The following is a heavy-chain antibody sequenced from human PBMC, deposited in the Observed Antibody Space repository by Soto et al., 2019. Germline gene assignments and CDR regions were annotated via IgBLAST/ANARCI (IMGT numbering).Heavy chain of an antibody. CDR3: AREIPSRGAGLFDP. Sequence: EVQLVEAGGGLVQPGGSLRLSCAASGFTFSSYSMNWVRQAPGKGLEWDSYISSSSSTIYYADSVKGRFPISRDNAKTSRYLQMNCMRDADTAVYDWAREIPSRGAGLFDPWGQGTLVTVSS. D-gene: IGHD3-10*01. CDR1: GFTFSSYS. V-gene: IGHV3-48*02. CDR2: ISSSSSTI. J-gene: IGHJ5*02.